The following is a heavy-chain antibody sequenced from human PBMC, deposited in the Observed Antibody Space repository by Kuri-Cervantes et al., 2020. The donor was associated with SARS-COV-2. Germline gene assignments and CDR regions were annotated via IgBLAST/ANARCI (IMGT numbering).Heavy chain of an antibody. J-gene: IGHJ6*02. CDR1: GGSISSTSYY. V-gene: IGHV4-39*07. D-gene: IGHD2-2*01. CDR2: INHSGST. CDR3: ARSPRCSSTSCRYYYYGMDV. Sequence: SETLSLTCTVSGGSISSTSYYWGWVRQPPGKGLEWIGEINHSGSTNYNPSLKSRVTISVDTSKNQFSLKLGSVTAADTAVYYCARSPRCSSTSCRYYYYGMDVWGQGTTVTVSS.